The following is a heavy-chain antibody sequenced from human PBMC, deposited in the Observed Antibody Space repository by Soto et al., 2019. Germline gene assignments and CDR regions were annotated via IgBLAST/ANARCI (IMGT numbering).Heavy chain of an antibody. D-gene: IGHD5-12*01. V-gene: IGHV4-59*08. CDR1: GGSISSYF. Sequence: SETLSLTCTVSGGSISSYFWSWIRQPPGKGLEWIGYIYYSGSTYYNPSLKSRVTISVDTSKNQFSLKLSSVTAADTAVYYCARGVYSGYDLPEYYFDYWGQGTLVTVSS. J-gene: IGHJ4*02. CDR2: IYYSGST. CDR3: ARGVYSGYDLPEYYFDY.